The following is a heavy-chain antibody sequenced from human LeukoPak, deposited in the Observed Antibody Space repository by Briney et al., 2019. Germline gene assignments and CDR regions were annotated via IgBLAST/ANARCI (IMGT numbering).Heavy chain of an antibody. V-gene: IGHV4-59*01. D-gene: IGHD6-19*01. CDR1: GGSISSYY. J-gene: IGHJ3*02. CDR2: IYYSGST. Sequence: SETLSLTSTVSGGSISSYYWSWIRQPPGKGLEWIGYIYYSGSTNYNPSLKSRVTISVDTSKNQFSLKLSSVTAADTAVYYCARGRTAVAGPGAFDIWGQGTMVTVSS. CDR3: ARGRTAVAGPGAFDI.